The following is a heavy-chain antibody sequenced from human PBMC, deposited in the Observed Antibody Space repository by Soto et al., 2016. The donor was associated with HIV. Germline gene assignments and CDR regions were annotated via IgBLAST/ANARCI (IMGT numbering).Heavy chain of an antibody. CDR3: ARTQQQWLVRWYFDY. CDR2: ISYDGSNK. D-gene: IGHD6-19*01. V-gene: IGHV3-30*04. Sequence: VQLVESGGGVVQPGRSLRLSCAASGFTFSSYAMHWVRQAPGKGLEWVAIISYDGSNKYYADSVKGRLTISRDNSKNTLYLQMNSLRAEDTAVYYCARTQQQWLVRWYFDYWGQGTLVTVSS. CDR1: GFTFSSYA. J-gene: IGHJ4*02.